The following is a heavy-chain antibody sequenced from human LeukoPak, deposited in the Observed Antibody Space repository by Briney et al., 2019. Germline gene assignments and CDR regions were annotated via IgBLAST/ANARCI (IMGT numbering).Heavy chain of an antibody. V-gene: IGHV1-8*03. J-gene: IGHJ4*02. CDR3: ARGRSTGYPYYFEY. Sequence: GASVKVSCKASGYTFTSYDINWVRQATGQGLEWTGWMNPNSGSTGYAQKLQGRVTITRNTSISTAYMELSGLRSEDTAVYYCARGRSTGYPYYFEYWGQGTLVTVSS. CDR2: MNPNSGST. CDR1: GYTFTSYD. D-gene: IGHD5-12*01.